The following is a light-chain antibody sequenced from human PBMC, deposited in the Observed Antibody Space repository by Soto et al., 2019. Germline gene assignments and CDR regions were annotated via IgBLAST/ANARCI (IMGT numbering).Light chain of an antibody. Sequence: EIVLTQSPATLSESPGERVTLSCRASQNVYSKLAWYQQKPGQAPRVLIYDASTRATGIPARFSGSGSGTEFTLTISSLQSEDFAIYYCQHYHEFPFLTFGGGTEVEIK. CDR2: DAS. CDR1: QNVYSK. V-gene: IGKV3-15*01. J-gene: IGKJ4*01. CDR3: QHYHEFPFLT.